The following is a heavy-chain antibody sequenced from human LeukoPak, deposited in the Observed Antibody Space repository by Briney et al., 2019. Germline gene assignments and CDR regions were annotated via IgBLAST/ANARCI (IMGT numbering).Heavy chain of an antibody. Sequence: SETLSLTCAVYGGSFSSYYWSWIRQSPGRGLEWIGEINHSGSTYYNPSLKSRVTISEDTSKNQYSLKLSSVTAADAAVYYCARGVRIADYWGQGTLVTVSS. J-gene: IGHJ4*02. CDR3: ARGVRIADY. D-gene: IGHD6-13*01. CDR2: INHSGST. CDR1: GGSFSSYY. V-gene: IGHV4-34*01.